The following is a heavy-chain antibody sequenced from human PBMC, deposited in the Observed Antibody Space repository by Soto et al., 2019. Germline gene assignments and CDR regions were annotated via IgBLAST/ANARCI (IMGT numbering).Heavy chain of an antibody. V-gene: IGHV3-23*01. CDR2: ISGSGGST. CDR3: AQDIKYCATTSCYENDSFDI. Sequence: ELQLMESGGALVQPGGSLRLSCAASGFTFTNYAMSWVRQPPGRGLEWVSFISGSGGSTHYAGSVRGRFTFSRDYSKNTLYLQMNNRRAEDTSVYYCAQDIKYCATTSCYENDSFDIWGQGTMVTVSS. CDR1: GFTFTNYA. J-gene: IGHJ3*02. D-gene: IGHD2-2*01.